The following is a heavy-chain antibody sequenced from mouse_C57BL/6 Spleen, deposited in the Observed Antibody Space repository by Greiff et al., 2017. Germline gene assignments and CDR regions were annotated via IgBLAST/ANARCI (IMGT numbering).Heavy chain of an antibody. J-gene: IGHJ4*01. CDR3: ARVYGNDDAMDY. D-gene: IGHD2-2*01. V-gene: IGHV1-55*01. CDR1: GYTFTSYW. Sequence: QVQLQQSGAELVKPGASVKMSCKASGYTFTSYWITWVKQRPGQGLEWIGDIYPGSGSTNYNEKFKSKATLTVDTSSSTAYMQLSSLTSEDSAVYYCARVYGNDDAMDYWGQGTSVTVSS. CDR2: IYPGSGST.